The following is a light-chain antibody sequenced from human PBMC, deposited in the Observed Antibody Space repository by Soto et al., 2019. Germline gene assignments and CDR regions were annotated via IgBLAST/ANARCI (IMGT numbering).Light chain of an antibody. Sequence: QSALTQPASVSGSPGQSITISCTGTSSDVGGYNYVSWYQQHPGKDPKLMIYDVSNRPSGVSNRFSGSKSGNTASLTISGLQAEDEADYYCSSYTSSSTQVFGIGTKLTVL. V-gene: IGLV2-14*01. CDR1: SSDVGGYNY. CDR3: SSYTSSSTQV. J-gene: IGLJ1*01. CDR2: DVS.